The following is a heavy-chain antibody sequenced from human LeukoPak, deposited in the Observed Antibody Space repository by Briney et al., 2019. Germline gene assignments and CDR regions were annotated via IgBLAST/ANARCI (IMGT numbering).Heavy chain of an antibody. CDR3: ARASGYSGYGSAFFDY. CDR1: GGSISDNY. V-gene: IGHV4-4*07. Sequence: SETLSLTCTVSGGSISDNYWSWIRQPAGKGLEWIGRIYTSGSTNYNPSLKSRVTMSVDTSKNQFSLKLSSVTAADTAVYYCARASGYSGYGSAFFDYWGQGTLVTVSS. J-gene: IGHJ4*02. CDR2: IYTSGST. D-gene: IGHD5-12*01.